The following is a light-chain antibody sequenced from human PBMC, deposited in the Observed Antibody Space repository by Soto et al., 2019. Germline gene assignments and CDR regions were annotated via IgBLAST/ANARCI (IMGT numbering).Light chain of an antibody. Sequence: QSALTQPPSASGSPGQSVTISCTGTSRHVGGHDYVSWYQQHPGKAPKLMIYEVTKRPSGVPDRFSGSKSGNTASLTGSGLQAEDEADYYCNSYVTGKNLIFGGGTKLTVL. CDR2: EVT. V-gene: IGLV2-8*01. CDR3: NSYVTGKNLI. J-gene: IGLJ2*01. CDR1: SRHVGGHDY.